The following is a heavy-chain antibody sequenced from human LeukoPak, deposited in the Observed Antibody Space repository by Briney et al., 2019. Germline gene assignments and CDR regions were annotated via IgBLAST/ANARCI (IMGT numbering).Heavy chain of an antibody. CDR1: GFTFSSFW. CDR3: ARGTSGGYFDY. Sequence: GGSLRLSCAASGFTFSSFWIHWVRQVPGKGLVWVSRINSDGFSTSYADSVKGRSTISRDNAKNTLYLQMNSLRAEDTAVYYCARGTSGGYFDYWGQGTLVTVSS. V-gene: IGHV3-74*01. CDR2: INSDGFST. J-gene: IGHJ4*02. D-gene: IGHD1-26*01.